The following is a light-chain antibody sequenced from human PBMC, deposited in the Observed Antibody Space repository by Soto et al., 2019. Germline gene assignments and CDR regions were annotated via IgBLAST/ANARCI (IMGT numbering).Light chain of an antibody. Sequence: QSVLTQPVSVSGSPGQSITISCTGTSXDVGGYNYVSWYQQHPGKAPKLMIYEVSNRPSGVSNRFSGSKSGNTASLTISGLQAEDEADYYCSSYTSSSTLVFGTGTKVILL. CDR1: SXDVGGYNY. V-gene: IGLV2-14*01. CDR3: SSYTSSSTLV. CDR2: EVS. J-gene: IGLJ1*01.